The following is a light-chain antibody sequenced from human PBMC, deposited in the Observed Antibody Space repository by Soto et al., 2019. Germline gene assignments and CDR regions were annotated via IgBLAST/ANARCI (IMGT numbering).Light chain of an antibody. CDR2: AAS. Sequence: DIRVTQSPSSLSASVGDRVTITCRSSQAISNYVSWYQQEPRKAPRLLIYAASSLQSGVPSRFSGSGSGTDFTLTISGLQPEDFGTYFCQQTYSYPNSFGQGTKVDIK. J-gene: IGKJ1*01. V-gene: IGKV1-39*01. CDR1: QAISNY. CDR3: QQTYSYPNS.